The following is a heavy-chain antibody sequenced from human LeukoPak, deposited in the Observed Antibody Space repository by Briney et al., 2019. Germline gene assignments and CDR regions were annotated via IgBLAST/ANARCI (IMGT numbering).Heavy chain of an antibody. CDR1: GFTFSDYY. J-gene: IGHJ3*02. V-gene: IGHV3-11*01. CDR3: ARDISRNYYGSGSYYPDGFDI. CDR2: ISSTGSSI. D-gene: IGHD3-10*01. Sequence: PGGSLRLSCAASGFTFSDYYMSWIRQAPGQGLEWVSYISSTGSSIYYADSVKGRFTLSRDSAKNSLYLQMNSLRAEDAAVYYCARDISRNYYGSGSYYPDGFDIWGQGTMVTVSS.